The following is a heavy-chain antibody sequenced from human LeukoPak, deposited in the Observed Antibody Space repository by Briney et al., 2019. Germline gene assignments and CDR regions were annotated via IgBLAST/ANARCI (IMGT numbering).Heavy chain of an antibody. D-gene: IGHD2-2*01. J-gene: IGHJ4*02. Sequence: ASVKVSCKASGYTFTSYGISWVRQAPGQGREWMGWISAYNGNTNYAQKLQGRVTMTTDTSTSTAYMELRSLRSDDTAVYYCARAGISYDIVVVPALINLDYWGQGTLVTVSS. V-gene: IGHV1-18*01. CDR2: ISAYNGNT. CDR3: ARAGISYDIVVVPALINLDY. CDR1: GYTFTSYG.